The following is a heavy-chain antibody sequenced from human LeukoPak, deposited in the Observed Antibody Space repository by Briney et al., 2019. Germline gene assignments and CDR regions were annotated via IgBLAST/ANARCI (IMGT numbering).Heavy chain of an antibody. Sequence: PSETLSLTCTISGASIGTCYWNWIRQSPEKGLEWIGYIRITGNTRYNPSLKSRVAISIDTPNNHFSLKLSSVTPADTAVYYCARECYDVLTGENDWFDPWGQGTLVIVSS. J-gene: IGHJ5*02. CDR1: GASIGTCY. CDR2: IRITGNT. D-gene: IGHD3-9*01. CDR3: ARECYDVLTGENDWFDP. V-gene: IGHV4-59*01.